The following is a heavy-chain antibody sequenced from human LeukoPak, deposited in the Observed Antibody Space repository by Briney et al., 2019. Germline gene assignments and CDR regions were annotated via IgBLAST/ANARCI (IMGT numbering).Heavy chain of an antibody. V-gene: IGHV4-34*01. Sequence: SETLSLTCAVYGGSFSGYYWSWIRQPPGKGLEWIGEINHSGSTNYNPSLKSRVTISVDTSKNQFSLKLSSVTAADTAVYYCASRPGFYYYSSCYYYVAAFDIWGQGTMVTVSS. D-gene: IGHD3-22*01. CDR3: ASRPGFYYYSSCYYYVAAFDI. CDR2: INHSGST. J-gene: IGHJ3*02. CDR1: GGSFSGYY.